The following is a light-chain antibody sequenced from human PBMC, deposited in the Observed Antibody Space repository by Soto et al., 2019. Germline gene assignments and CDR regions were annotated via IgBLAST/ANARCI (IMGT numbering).Light chain of an antibody. V-gene: IGKV3-20*01. Sequence: EIVLTQSPGNLSLSPGEGATLSCRASQSVSSSYLAWYQQKPGQAPRLLIYGASSRATGIPDRFSGGGSGTDFTLTISRLEPEDFAVYYCQQYDNSPLTFGQGTKVEIK. CDR3: QQYDNSPLT. CDR2: GAS. J-gene: IGKJ1*01. CDR1: QSVSSSY.